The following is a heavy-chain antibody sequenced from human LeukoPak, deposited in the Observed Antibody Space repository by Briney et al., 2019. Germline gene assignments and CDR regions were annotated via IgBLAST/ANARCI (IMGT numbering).Heavy chain of an antibody. Sequence: GGSLRLSCAASGFTFSSYVMNWVRQAPGKGLEWISTISGSGGSTYYADSVKGRFTISRDNSKNTLYLEMNSLRAEDTAIYYCAKESSSGYFNWGQGTLVSVSS. CDR3: AKESSSGYFN. V-gene: IGHV3-23*01. J-gene: IGHJ4*02. CDR1: GFTFSSYV. CDR2: ISGSGGST. D-gene: IGHD3-22*01.